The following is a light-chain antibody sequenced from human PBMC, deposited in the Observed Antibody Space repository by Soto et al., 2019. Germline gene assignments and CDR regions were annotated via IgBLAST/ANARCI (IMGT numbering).Light chain of an antibody. CDR2: GAS. J-gene: IGKJ3*01. CDR1: QSVSSS. Sequence: EIVMTQSPATLSVSPGERVTLSCRASQSVSSSLAWYQQKPGQAPRLLIYGASTRATGIPARFSGSGSRTEFTLTISSLQSEDFAVYCCQQYNNWPPFTFGPGTKVDIK. CDR3: QQYNNWPPFT. V-gene: IGKV3-15*01.